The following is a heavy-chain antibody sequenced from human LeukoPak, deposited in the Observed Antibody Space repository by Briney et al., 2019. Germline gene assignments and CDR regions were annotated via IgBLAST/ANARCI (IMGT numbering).Heavy chain of an antibody. V-gene: IGHV3-21*04. CDR1: GFTFSSYS. CDR2: ISSSSRHI. D-gene: IGHD1-1*01. J-gene: IGHJ3*02. CDR3: ARDRVLDDWNDGPDDAFAI. Sequence: GGSLRLSCAASGFTFSSYSMNWVRQAPGKGLEWVSSISSSSRHIYYADSVKGRFTISRDNAKNSLYLQMNSLRAEDTALYYCARDRVLDDWNDGPDDAFAIWGQGPMVTVSS.